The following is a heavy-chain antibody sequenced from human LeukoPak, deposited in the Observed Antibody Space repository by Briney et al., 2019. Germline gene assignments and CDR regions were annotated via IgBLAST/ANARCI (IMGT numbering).Heavy chain of an antibody. V-gene: IGHV3-30*01. J-gene: IGHJ4*02. CDR3: ARDNVGPFDY. D-gene: IGHD1-26*01. CDR2: ISYDGSNK. Sequence: GGSLRLSCAASGFTFSSYAMHWVRQAPGKGLEWVAVISYDGSNKYYADSVKGRFTISRDNPKNTLYLQMNSLRAEDTAVYYCARDNVGPFDYWGQGTLVTVSS. CDR1: GFTFSSYA.